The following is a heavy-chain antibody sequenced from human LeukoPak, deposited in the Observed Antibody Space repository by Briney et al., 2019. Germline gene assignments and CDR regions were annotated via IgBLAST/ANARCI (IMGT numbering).Heavy chain of an antibody. CDR3: ARAGAVAGTANDY. CDR1: GFTFSSYS. V-gene: IGHV3-21*01. J-gene: IGHJ4*02. CDR2: ISSSSSYI. Sequence: GGSVRLSCAASGFTFSSYSMNWVRQAPGKGLEWVSSISSSSSYIYYADSVKGRFTISRDNAKNSLYLQMNSLRAEDTAVYYCARAGAVAGTANDYWGQGTLVTVSS. D-gene: IGHD6-19*01.